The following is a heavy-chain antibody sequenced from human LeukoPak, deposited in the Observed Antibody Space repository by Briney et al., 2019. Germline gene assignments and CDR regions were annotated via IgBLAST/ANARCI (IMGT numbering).Heavy chain of an antibody. CDR2: IYYSGST. CDR1: GGSISSSSYY. Sequence: PSETLSLTCTVSGGSISSSSYYWGWICQPPGKGLEWIGSIYYSGSTYYNPSRKSRVTISVDTSKNQFSLKLSSVTAADTAVYYCARLGELSLILDYWGQGTLVTVSS. CDR3: ARLGELSLILDY. J-gene: IGHJ4*02. D-gene: IGHD3-16*02. V-gene: IGHV4-39*01.